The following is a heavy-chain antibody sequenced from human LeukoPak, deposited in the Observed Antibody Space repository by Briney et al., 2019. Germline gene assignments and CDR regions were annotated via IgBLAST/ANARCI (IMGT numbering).Heavy chain of an antibody. D-gene: IGHD1-26*01. Sequence: GGSLRLSCAASGFTFSSYWMRWVRQAPGKGLEWVANIKADVSEKYYVDSVKGRFTISRDNAKNSLYLQMNSLRAEDTAVYYCARGYSGYGMDVWGQGTTVTLS. V-gene: IGHV3-7*05. CDR1: GFTFSSYW. CDR2: IKADVSEK. J-gene: IGHJ6*02. CDR3: ARGYSGYGMDV.